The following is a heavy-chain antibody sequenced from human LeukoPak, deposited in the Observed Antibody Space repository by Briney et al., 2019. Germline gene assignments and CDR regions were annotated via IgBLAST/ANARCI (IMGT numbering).Heavy chain of an antibody. V-gene: IGHV3-23*01. CDR3: AKDGGGGRYFDWLSRNWFDP. Sequence: HTGGSLRLSCAASGFTFSSYGMSWVRQAPGKGLEWVSAISGSGGSTYYADSVKGRFTISRDNSKNTLYLQMNSLRAEDTAVYYCAKDGGGGRYFDWLSRNWFDPWGQGTLVTVPS. CDR2: ISGSGGST. D-gene: IGHD3-9*01. J-gene: IGHJ5*02. CDR1: GFTFSSYG.